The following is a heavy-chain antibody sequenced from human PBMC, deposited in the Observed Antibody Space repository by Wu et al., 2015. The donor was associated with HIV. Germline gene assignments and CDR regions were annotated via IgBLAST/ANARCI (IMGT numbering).Heavy chain of an antibody. V-gene: IGHV1-2*02. Sequence: QVHLAQSGGEVKKPGASLRVSCKPSGYIFTDYYIHWVRQAPGQGLEWMGWINPNSGGTNYAQKFQGRVTMTRDTSISTAYMELSRLRSDDTAVYYCARDNREVLHITKLYYFDYWGQGTLVTVSS. CDR2: INPNSGGT. D-gene: IGHD2/OR15-2a*01. CDR1: GYIFTDYY. CDR3: ARDNREVLHITKLYYFDY. J-gene: IGHJ4*02.